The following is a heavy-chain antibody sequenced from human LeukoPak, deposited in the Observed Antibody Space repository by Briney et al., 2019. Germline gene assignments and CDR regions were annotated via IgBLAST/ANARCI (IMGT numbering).Heavy chain of an antibody. V-gene: IGHV3-53*01. CDR2: IYSGGTT. CDR1: GFTVSNNF. CDR3: AKTGGPWD. Sequence: GGSLRLSCAASGFTVSNNFLTWVRQAPGKGLEWVSVIYSGGTTYYADSVKGRFTISRDTSRNTLYLQMNSLRAEDTAVYHCAKTGGPWDWGQGTLVIVSS. J-gene: IGHJ4*02. D-gene: IGHD3-10*01.